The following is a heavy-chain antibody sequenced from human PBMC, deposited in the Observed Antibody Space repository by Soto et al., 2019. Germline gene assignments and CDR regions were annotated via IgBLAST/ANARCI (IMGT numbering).Heavy chain of an antibody. CDR3: ARDTADGTFDF. CDR1: GYTFSSYA. J-gene: IGHJ4*02. V-gene: IGHV1-3*01. D-gene: IGHD1-1*01. CDR2: INAGYGNT. Sequence: ASVKGSCKASGYTFSSYAMHWVRQAPGQRLEWMGWINAGYGNTKSSQKFQDRVTISRDTSASTAYMELTSLRSEDTAVYYCARDTADGTFDFSGQGTLVTVST.